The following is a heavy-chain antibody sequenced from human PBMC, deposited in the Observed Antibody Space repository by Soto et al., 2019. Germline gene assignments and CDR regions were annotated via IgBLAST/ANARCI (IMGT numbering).Heavy chain of an antibody. V-gene: IGHV1-69*02. CDR2: INPILSMS. CDR3: ATSYGSGYRAFDS. Sequence: QVQLVQSGAEVKKPGSSVKVSCKASGDTFSFYTINWVRQAPGLGLEWGGRINPILSMSNYAQKFQGRVTMTADKSTNTAYMELRSLRSEDTAMYFCATSYGSGYRAFDSWGQGALVTVSS. D-gene: IGHD3-10*01. J-gene: IGHJ4*02. CDR1: GDTFSFYT.